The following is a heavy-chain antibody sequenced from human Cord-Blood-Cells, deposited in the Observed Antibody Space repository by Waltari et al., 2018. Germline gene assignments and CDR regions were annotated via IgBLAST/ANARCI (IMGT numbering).Heavy chain of an antibody. D-gene: IGHD6-6*01. J-gene: IGHJ6*02. CDR1: GGSISSGGSY. Sequence: QVQLQESGPGLVKPSQTLSLTCPVSGGSISSGGSYWSWIRQHPGKGLEWIGYIYYSGSTYYNPSLKSRVTISVDTSKNQFSLKLSSVTAADTAVYYCARDVAHYSSSSYYYGMDVWGQGTTVTVSS. CDR3: ARDVAHYSSSSYYYGMDV. CDR2: IYYSGST. V-gene: IGHV4-31*03.